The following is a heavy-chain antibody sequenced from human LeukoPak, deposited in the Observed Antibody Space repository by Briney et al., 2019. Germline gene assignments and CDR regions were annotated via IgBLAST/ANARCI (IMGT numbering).Heavy chain of an antibody. Sequence: GGSLRLSCAASGFAFSSYGVHWVRQAPGKGLEWVAVISYDGSNKYYEDSVKGRFTISRDNTKNSLYLQMNSLRAEDTAVYYCASPPDYYGSGSYLMYQDYWGQGTLVTVSS. D-gene: IGHD3-10*01. V-gene: IGHV3-30*03. CDR2: ISYDGSNK. CDR3: ASPPDYYGSGSYLMYQDY. J-gene: IGHJ4*02. CDR1: GFAFSSYG.